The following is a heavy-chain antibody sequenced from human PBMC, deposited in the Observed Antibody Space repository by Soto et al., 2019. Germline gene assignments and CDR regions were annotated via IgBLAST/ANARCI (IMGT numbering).Heavy chain of an antibody. CDR2: ISGSGGST. D-gene: IGHD2-2*01. Sequence: GGSLRLSCAASGFTFSSYAMSWVRQAPGKGLEWVSAISGSGGSTYYADSVKGRFTISRDNSKNTLYLQMNSLRAEDTAVYYCAKGWDIVVDGIIDYWGQGTLVTVSS. J-gene: IGHJ4*02. CDR3: AKGWDIVVDGIIDY. CDR1: GFTFSSYA. V-gene: IGHV3-23*01.